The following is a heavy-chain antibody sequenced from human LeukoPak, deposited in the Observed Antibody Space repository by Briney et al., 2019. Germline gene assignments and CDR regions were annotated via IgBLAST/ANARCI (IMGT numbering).Heavy chain of an antibody. V-gene: IGHV3-23*01. CDR1: GFTFSSYA. CDR3: ARPRLEYCSGGSCFDAFDI. J-gene: IGHJ3*02. CDR2: ISGSGSTT. D-gene: IGHD2-15*01. Sequence: GGSLRLSCAASGFTFSSYAMNWVRQAPGKGLEWVSAISGSGSTTYYADSVKGRFTISRDNSKNTLFLQMNSLTAEDRAIYSCARPRLEYCSGGSCFDAFDIWGQGTMVTVSS.